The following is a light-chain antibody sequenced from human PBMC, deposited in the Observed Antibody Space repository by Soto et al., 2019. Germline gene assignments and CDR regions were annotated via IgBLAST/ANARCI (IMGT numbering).Light chain of an antibody. CDR1: SSNIGAGYA. CDR3: QSYDDGLSGSV. CDR2: NND. J-gene: IGLJ2*01. V-gene: IGLV1-40*01. Sequence: QLVLTQPPSVSGAPGQRVTISCTGTSSNIGAGYAVYWYQQLPGTAPKLLIYNNDNRPSGVPDRISASNSGTSASLAITGLQAEDEAHYYCQSYDDGLSGSVFGGGTKVTVL.